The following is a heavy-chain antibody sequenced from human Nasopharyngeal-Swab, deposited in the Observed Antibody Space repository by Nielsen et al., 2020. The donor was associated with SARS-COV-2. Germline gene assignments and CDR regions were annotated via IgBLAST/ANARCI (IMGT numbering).Heavy chain of an antibody. J-gene: IGHJ4*02. CDR1: GGSISSSNW. Sequence: SETLSLTCAVSGGSISSSNWWSWVRQPPGKGLEWIGKIYHSGSTNYNLSLKSRVTISVDKSKNQFSLKLSSVTAADTAVYYCARLGDYPYFDYWGQGTLVTVSS. V-gene: IGHV4-4*02. D-gene: IGHD4-17*01. CDR3: ARLGDYPYFDY. CDR2: IYHSGST.